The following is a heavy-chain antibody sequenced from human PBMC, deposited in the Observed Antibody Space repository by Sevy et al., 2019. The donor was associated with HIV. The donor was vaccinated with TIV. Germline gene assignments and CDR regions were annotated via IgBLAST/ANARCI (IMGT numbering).Heavy chain of an antibody. CDR1: GGSFSSSSYY. Sequence: SETLSLTCTVSGGSFSSSSYYWNWIRQPAGRGLEWIGRIYTSGSTNYNPSLKSRVTMSVDTSKNQFSLKLSSVTAADTAVYYCAGRIAVAAFDYWGQENLVTVSS. J-gene: IGHJ4*02. D-gene: IGHD6-19*01. V-gene: IGHV4-61*02. CDR2: IYTSGST. CDR3: AGRIAVAAFDY.